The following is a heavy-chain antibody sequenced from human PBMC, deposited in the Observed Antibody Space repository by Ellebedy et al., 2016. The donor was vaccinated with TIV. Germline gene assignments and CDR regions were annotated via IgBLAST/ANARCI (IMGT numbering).Heavy chain of an antibody. CDR3: ASHLSSGYYVY. Sequence: GESLKISCAASGLTFNIYVMNWVRQAPGKGLEWVSTISGSGGRTHYADSVKGRFTISRDNSKNTLYLQVNSLRAEDTAVYYCASHLSSGYYVYWGQGTLVTVSS. V-gene: IGHV3-23*01. CDR1: GLTFNIYV. J-gene: IGHJ4*02. CDR2: ISGSGGRT. D-gene: IGHD3-22*01.